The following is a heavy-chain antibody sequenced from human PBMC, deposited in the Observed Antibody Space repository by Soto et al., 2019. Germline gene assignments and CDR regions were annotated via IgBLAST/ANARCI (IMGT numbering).Heavy chain of an antibody. CDR1: GGSISSGDYY. J-gene: IGHJ5*02. Sequence: PSETLSLTCTVSGGSISSGDYYWSWIRQPPGKGLEWIGYIYYSGSTYYNPSLKSRVTISVDRSKNQFSLNLSSVTAADTAMYYCARGEAYCSGGTCYYRFDPWGQGTLVTVSS. V-gene: IGHV4-30-4*01. CDR2: IYYSGST. CDR3: ARGEAYCSGGTCYYRFDP. D-gene: IGHD2-15*01.